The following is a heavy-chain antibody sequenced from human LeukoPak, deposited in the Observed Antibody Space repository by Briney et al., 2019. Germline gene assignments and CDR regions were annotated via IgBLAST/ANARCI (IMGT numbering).Heavy chain of an antibody. CDR3: ARDQGGGDGYNS. CDR1: GGSIRSSNW. CDR2: IYHSGST. Sequence: SETLSLTCAVSGGSIRSSNWWSWIRQPPGKGLEWIGEIYHSGSTNYNPSLKSRVTISVDKSKNQFSLKLSSVTAADTAVYYCARDQGGGDGYNSWGQGTLVTVSS. V-gene: IGHV4-4*02. J-gene: IGHJ4*02. D-gene: IGHD5-24*01.